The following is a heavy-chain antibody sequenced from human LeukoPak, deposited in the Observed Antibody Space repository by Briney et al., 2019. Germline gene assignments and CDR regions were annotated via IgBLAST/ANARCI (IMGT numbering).Heavy chain of an antibody. CDR1: GFTFSSYA. V-gene: IGHV3-23*01. CDR3: ANSPLGRSYYDFWSGYLAY. CDR2: ISGSGGST. Sequence: PGGSLRLSCAASGFTFSSYAMSWVRQAPGKGLEWVSAISGSGGSTYYADSVKGRFTISRDNPKNTLYLQMNSLRAEDTAVYYCANSPLGRSYYDFWSGYLAYWGQGTLVTVSS. D-gene: IGHD3-3*01. J-gene: IGHJ4*02.